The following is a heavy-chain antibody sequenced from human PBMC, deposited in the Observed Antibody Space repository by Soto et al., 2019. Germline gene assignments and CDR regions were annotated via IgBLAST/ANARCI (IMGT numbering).Heavy chain of an antibody. CDR1: GGSISSSNW. J-gene: IGHJ4*02. D-gene: IGHD5-18*01. CDR3: ARGGSYGPTPAGQTGTPFDY. V-gene: IGHV4-4*02. CDR2: IYHSGST. Sequence: PSETLSLTCAVSGGSISSSNWWSWVRQPPGKGLEWIGEIYHSGSTNYNPSLKSRVTISVDKSKNQFSLKLSSVTAADTAVYYWARGGSYGPTPAGQTGTPFDYWGQGTLVTVSS.